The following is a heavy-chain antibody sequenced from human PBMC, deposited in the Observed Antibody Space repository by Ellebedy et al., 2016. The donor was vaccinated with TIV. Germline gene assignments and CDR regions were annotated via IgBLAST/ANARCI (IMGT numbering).Heavy chain of an antibody. CDR3: ARSTGYFSLDY. Sequence: SETLSLTXAVSGGSISSSTWWSWVRQPPGEGLEWIGEVSHSGNTKYNPSLESRVTISIDKSKNQFSLRLNSVTAADTAVYYCARSTGYFSLDYWGQGTRVTVS. CDR1: GGSISSSTW. D-gene: IGHD3-9*01. V-gene: IGHV4/OR15-8*02. J-gene: IGHJ4*02. CDR2: VSHSGNT.